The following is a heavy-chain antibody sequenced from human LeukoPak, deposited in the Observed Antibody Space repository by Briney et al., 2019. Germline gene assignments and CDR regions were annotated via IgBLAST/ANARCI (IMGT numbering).Heavy chain of an antibody. V-gene: IGHV1-69*04. CDR1: GYTFTSYY. CDR3: ARESQRGYSYGYGGDYYGMDV. J-gene: IGHJ6*02. CDR2: IIPILALA. Sequence: GASVKVSCKASGYTFTSYYMHWVRQAPGQGPEWMGRIIPILALANYAQKFQGRVTITADKSTGTAYMELSSLRSEDTAVYYCARESQRGYSYGYGGDYYGMDVWGQGTTVTVSS. D-gene: IGHD5-18*01.